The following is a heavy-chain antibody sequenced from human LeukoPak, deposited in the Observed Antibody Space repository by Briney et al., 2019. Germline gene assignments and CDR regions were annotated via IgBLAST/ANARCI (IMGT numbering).Heavy chain of an antibody. CDR2: FDPEDGET. CDR3: ATSPIVATIISFDY. J-gene: IGHJ4*02. D-gene: IGHD5-12*01. Sequence: ASVKVSCKVSGYTLTELSMHWVRQSPGKGLAWMGGFDPEDGETIYAQKFQGRVTMTEDTSTDTAYMELSSLRSEDTAVYYCATSPIVATIISFDYWGQGTLVTVSS. V-gene: IGHV1-24*01. CDR1: GYTLTELS.